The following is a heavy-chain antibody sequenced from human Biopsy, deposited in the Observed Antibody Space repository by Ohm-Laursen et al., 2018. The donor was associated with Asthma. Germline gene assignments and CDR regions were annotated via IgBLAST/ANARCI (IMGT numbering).Heavy chain of an antibody. J-gene: IGHJ6*02. CDR2: ISSDGSHE. CDR1: GFSFSNYG. V-gene: IGHV3-30*03. D-gene: IGHD1-26*01. Sequence: SLRLSCEASGFSFSNYGMHWVRQAPGKGLEWVALISSDGSHEFYADSVKGRFTISRDNSKNTMYLHMSSLRGEDTAVYYCATCEVGYYHYGMDVWGQGTTVNVSS. CDR3: ATCEVGYYHYGMDV.